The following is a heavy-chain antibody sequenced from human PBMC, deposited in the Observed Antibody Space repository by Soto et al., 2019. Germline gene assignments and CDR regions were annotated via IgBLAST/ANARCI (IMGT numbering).Heavy chain of an antibody. J-gene: IGHJ3*02. D-gene: IGHD4-17*01. CDR3: ARVTVTTSEDSAFDI. V-gene: IGHV1-18*01. CDR1: GYTLTSYG. Sequence: ASVKVSCKASGYTLTSYGISWVRQAPGQGLEWMGWISAYNGNTNYAQKLQDRVTMTTDTSTSTAYMELRSLRSDDTAVYYCARVTVTTSEDSAFDIWGQGTMVTVSS. CDR2: ISAYNGNT.